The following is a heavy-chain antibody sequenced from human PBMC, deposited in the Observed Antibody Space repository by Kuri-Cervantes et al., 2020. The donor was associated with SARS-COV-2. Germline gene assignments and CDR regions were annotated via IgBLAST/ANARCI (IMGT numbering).Heavy chain of an antibody. V-gene: IGHV4-59*01. CDR1: GGSITNYY. Sequence: GSLRLSCTVSGGSITNYYWTWVRQPPGKGLEWIGYMYYTESTNYNPSLKGRVTVSVDTSKNQFSLKLSSVTAADTAVYYCARADVRVMFPMVRGVIGAFDIWGQGTMVTVSS. D-gene: IGHD3-10*01. CDR3: ARADVRVMFPMVRGVIGAFDI. CDR2: MYYTEST. J-gene: IGHJ3*02.